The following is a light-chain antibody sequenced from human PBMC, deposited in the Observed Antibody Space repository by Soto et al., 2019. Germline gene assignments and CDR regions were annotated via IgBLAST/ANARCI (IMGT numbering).Light chain of an antibody. CDR2: DVT. Sequence: QSALTQPRSVSGSPGQSVTVSCTGTSRDVGIYNYVSWYQQRPGTAPKVMIYDVTKWPSGVPDRFSGSKSANTASLTISGLQADDEADYYCCSYAGNYTLLFGGGTKVTVL. CDR1: SRDVGIYNY. V-gene: IGLV2-11*01. J-gene: IGLJ2*01. CDR3: CSYAGNYTLL.